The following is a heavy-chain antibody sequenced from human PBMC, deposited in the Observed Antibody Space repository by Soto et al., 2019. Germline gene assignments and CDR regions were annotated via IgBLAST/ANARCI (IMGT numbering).Heavy chain of an antibody. V-gene: IGHV4-4*02. Sequence: SETLSLTCAVSSGSISSSNWWSWVRQPPGKGLEWIGEIYHSGSTNYNPSLKSRVTISVDKSKNQFSLKLSSVTAADTAVYYCAKIAAAGTDFYYYYYMDVWGKGTTVTVSS. CDR3: AKIAAAGTDFYYYYYMDV. J-gene: IGHJ6*03. D-gene: IGHD6-13*01. CDR2: IYHSGST. CDR1: SGSISSSNW.